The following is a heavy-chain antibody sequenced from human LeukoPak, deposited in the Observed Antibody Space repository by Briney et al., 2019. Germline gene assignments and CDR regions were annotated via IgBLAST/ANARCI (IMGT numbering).Heavy chain of an antibody. CDR3: SRGPIAAADPIDY. CDR1: GGSISSSSYY. Sequence: SETLSLTCTVSGGSISSSSYYWGWIRQSPGKGLEYIGYVYSGGNTYYNPSLRSRVTISVDTSKNQFSLKLTSVTAADTAVYFCSRGPIAAADPIDYWGQGTMVTVSS. D-gene: IGHD6-13*01. J-gene: IGHJ4*02. CDR2: VYSGGNT. V-gene: IGHV4-30-4*08.